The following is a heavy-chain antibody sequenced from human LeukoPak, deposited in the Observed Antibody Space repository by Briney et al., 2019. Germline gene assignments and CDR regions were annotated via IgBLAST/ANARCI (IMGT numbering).Heavy chain of an antibody. V-gene: IGHV1-8*03. Sequence: ASVKVSCKASGYTFTSYDINWVRQATGQGLEWMGWMNPNSGNTGYAQKFQGRVTITRNTSTGTAYMELSSLRSEDTAVYYCARDYGGNPGWFDPWGQGTLVTVSS. CDR2: MNPNSGNT. J-gene: IGHJ5*02. CDR1: GYTFTSYD. CDR3: ARDYGGNPGWFDP. D-gene: IGHD4-23*01.